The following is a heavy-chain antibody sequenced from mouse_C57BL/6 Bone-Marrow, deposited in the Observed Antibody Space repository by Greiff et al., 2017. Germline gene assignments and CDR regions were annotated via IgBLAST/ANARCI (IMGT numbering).Heavy chain of an antibody. D-gene: IGHD2-4*01. V-gene: IGHV14-4*01. Sequence: EVQRVESGAELVRPGASVKLSCTASGFNIKDDYMHWVKQRPEQGLEWIGWIDPENGDTEYASKFQGKATITADTSSNTAYLQLSSLTSEDTAVYYCTTSDYAWFAYWGQGTLVPVSA. J-gene: IGHJ3*01. CDR3: TTSDYAWFAY. CDR2: IDPENGDT. CDR1: GFNIKDDY.